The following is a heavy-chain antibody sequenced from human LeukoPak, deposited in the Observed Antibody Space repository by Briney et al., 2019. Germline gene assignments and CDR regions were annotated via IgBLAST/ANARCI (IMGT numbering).Heavy chain of an antibody. CDR3: AKVGIRRWLQEIDY. V-gene: IGHV3-30*18. D-gene: IGHD5-24*01. CDR2: ISYDGSNK. CDR1: GFTFSSYG. Sequence: GGSLRLSCAASGFTFSSYGMHWVRQAPGKGLEWVAVISYDGSNKYYADSVKGRFTTSRDNSKNTLYLQMNSLRAEDTAVYYCAKVGIRRWLQEIDYWGQGTLVTVSS. J-gene: IGHJ4*02.